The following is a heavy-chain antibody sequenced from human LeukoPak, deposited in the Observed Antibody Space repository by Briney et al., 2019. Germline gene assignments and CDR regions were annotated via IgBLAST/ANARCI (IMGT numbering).Heavy chain of an antibody. CDR3: ARDGGFQDLGY. J-gene: IGHJ4*02. D-gene: IGHD4-23*01. V-gene: IGHV4-59*01. CDR2: IYYSGST. Sequence: SETLSLTCTVSGGSISSYYWSWIRQPPGKGLEWIGYIYYSGSTNYNPSLKSRVTISVDTSKNQFSLKLSSVTAADTAVYYCARDGGFQDLGYWGQGTLVTVSS. CDR1: GGSISSYY.